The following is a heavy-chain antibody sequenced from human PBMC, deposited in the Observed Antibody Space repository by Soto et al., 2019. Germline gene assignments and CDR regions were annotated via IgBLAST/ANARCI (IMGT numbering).Heavy chain of an antibody. J-gene: IGHJ6*02. CDR3: VREGVVPAAIREGYYYYYGMDX. D-gene: IGHD2-2*02. CDR2: IIPIFGTA. CDR1: GGTFSSYA. V-gene: IGHV1-69*13. Sequence: ASVKVSCKASGGTFSSYAISWVRQAPGQGLEWMGVIIPIFGTANYAQKFQGRVTITSDESTSTAYMELSSLRSEDTAVYYCVREGVVPAAIREGYYYYYGMDXWGQGTTVTVS.